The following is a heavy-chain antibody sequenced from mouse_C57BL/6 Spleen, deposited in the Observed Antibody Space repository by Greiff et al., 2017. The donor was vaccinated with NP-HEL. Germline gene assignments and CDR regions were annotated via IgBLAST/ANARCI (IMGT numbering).Heavy chain of an antibody. CDR2: INPSTGGT. Sequence: EVQLQQSGPELVKPGASVKISCKASGYSFTGYYMNWVKQSPEKSLEWIGEINPSTGGTTYNQKFKAKATLTVDKSSSTAYMQLKSLTSEDSAVYYCARGGRPGFAYWGQGTLVTVSA. CDR1: GYSFTGYY. V-gene: IGHV1-42*01. CDR3: ARGGRPGFAY. J-gene: IGHJ3*01.